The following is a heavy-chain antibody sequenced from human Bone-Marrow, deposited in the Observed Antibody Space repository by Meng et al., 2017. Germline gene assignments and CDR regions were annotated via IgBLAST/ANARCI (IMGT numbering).Heavy chain of an antibody. CDR3: ARFTPFDY. CDR1: EFTFSIFW. J-gene: IGHJ4*02. CDR2: INPDGTIT. V-gene: IGHV3-74*01. Sequence: EVQLVESGGGLVQPGGSLSFSCIASEFTFSIFWMHWVRQAPGKGPMWVSRINPDGTITDYADSVKGRFTISRDNAKNTLYLQMNSLRAEDSAVYYCARFTPFDYWGPGTLVTVSS.